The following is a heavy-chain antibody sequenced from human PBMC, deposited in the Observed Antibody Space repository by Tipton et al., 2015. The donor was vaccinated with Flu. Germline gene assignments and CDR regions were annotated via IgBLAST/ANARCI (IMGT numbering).Heavy chain of an antibody. D-gene: IGHD5-18*01. CDR1: GESFSGYY. CDR3: VRTGYSYGWENAYFFDS. J-gene: IGHJ4*02. V-gene: IGHV4-59*04. CDR2: VYWSGST. Sequence: TLSLTCSVYGESFSGYYWTWIRQPPGSGLEWIGSVYWSGSTYLNPSLQRRVSISVDTSQNHFSLRLRSVTAADTAVYYCVRTGYSYGWENAYFFDSWGLGTLVSVSS.